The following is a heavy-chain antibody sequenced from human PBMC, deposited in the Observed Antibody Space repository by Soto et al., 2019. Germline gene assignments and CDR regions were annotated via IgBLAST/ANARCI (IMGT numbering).Heavy chain of an antibody. CDR1: GYAFSSYD. V-gene: IGHV1-18*04. CDR3: AILASARSSVDS. D-gene: IGHD6-6*01. J-gene: IGHJ4*02. CDR2: ISANNGDT. Sequence: QVQLVQSGAEVKKPGASMKVSCKASGYAFSSYDLTWVRQAPGQGPEWVGWISANNGDTNYAQRLQGRVTLTTDTSTCTAYLELMSLRSDDTAVYFCAILASARSSVDSWGQGTLVTVSS.